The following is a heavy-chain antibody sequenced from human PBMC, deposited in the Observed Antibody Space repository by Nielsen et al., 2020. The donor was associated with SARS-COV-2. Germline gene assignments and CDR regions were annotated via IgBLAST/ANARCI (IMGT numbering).Heavy chain of an antibody. V-gene: IGHV3-30-3*01. CDR3: AKGGVPTTRSHYSYYYMDG. Sequence: GESLKISCIASGFTFNIYAMAWVRQAPGKGLEWVAVISYDGSNKYYADSVKGRFTISRDNSRNRLFLQMNSLTYGDSVVYFCAKGGVPTTRSHYSYYYMDGWGKGTTVAVSS. CDR1: GFTFNIYA. D-gene: IGHD1-7*01. J-gene: IGHJ6*03. CDR2: ISYDGSNK.